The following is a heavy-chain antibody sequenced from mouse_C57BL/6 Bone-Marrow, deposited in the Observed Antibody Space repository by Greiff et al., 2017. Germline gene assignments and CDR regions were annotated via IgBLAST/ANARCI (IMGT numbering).Heavy chain of an antibody. D-gene: IGHD1-1*01. V-gene: IGHV1-81*01. CDR1: GYTFTSYG. CDR2: IYPRSGNT. Sequence: QLKQSGAELARPGASVKLSCKASGYTFTSYGISWVKQRTGQGLEWIGEIYPRSGNTYYNEKFKGKATLTADKSSSTAYMELRSLTSEDSAVYFCARGRSSFAYWGQGTLVTVSA. CDR3: ARGRSSFAY. J-gene: IGHJ3*01.